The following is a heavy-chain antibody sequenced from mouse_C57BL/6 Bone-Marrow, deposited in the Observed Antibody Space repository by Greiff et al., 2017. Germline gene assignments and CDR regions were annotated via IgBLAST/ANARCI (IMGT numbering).Heavy chain of an antibody. CDR3: ERKALRSGDY. CDR2: ISSGGSYT. CDR1: GFTFSSYG. Sequence: EVQLQESGGDLVKPGGSLKLSCAASGFTFSSYGMSWVRQTPDKRLEWVATISSGGSYTYYPDSVKGRFTISRDNAKNTLYLQMSSLKSEDTAMYYCERKALRSGDYWGQGTSVTVSS. V-gene: IGHV5-6*01. J-gene: IGHJ4*01.